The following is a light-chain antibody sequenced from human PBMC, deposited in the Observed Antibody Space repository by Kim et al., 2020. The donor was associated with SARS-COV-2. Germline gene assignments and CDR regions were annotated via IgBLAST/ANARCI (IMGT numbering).Light chain of an antibody. J-gene: IGKJ2*01. Sequence: DIQMTQSPSTLSASVGDRVTITCRASQIINTFLAWYKQKPGKAPDLLIYQASSLQIGVPSRFSGSGSGTEFTLTINSLQPDDFATYYCQHYMRFPYTFGQGTKLEI. V-gene: IGKV1-5*03. CDR3: QHYMRFPYT. CDR2: QAS. CDR1: QIINTF.